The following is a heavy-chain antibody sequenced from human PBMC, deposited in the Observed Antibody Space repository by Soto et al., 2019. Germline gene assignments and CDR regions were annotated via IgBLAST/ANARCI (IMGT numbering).Heavy chain of an antibody. CDR3: ARTTIIAAARYFDS. Sequence: SETLSLTCTVSDDSIRGYYWSWIRQSPGKQLDWIGHIYYTGTTNYSPSLKSRVTMSIDTSQNQFSLRLSSITAADTAIYYCARTTIIAAARYFDSWGPRTLVTVSS. CDR1: DDSIRGYY. V-gene: IGHV4-59*01. D-gene: IGHD2-15*01. J-gene: IGHJ4*02. CDR2: IYYTGTT.